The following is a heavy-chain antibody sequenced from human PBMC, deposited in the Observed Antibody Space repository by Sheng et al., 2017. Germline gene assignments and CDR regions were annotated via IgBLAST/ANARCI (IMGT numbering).Heavy chain of an antibody. D-gene: IGHD6-6*01. CDR3: AREVEAARPPYYYYYMDV. Sequence: QVQLQESGPGLVKPSETLSLTCTVSGGSISSYYWSWIRQPAGKGLEWIGRIYTSGSTNYNPSLKSRVTMSVDTSKNQFSLKLSSVTAADTAVYYCAREVEAARPPYYYYYMDVWGKGTTVTVSS. CDR1: GGSISSYY. V-gene: IGHV4-4*07. CDR2: IYTSGST. J-gene: IGHJ6*03.